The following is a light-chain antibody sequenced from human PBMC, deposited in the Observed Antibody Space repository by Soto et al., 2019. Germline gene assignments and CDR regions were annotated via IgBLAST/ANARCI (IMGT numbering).Light chain of an antibody. V-gene: IGLV3-21*04. CDR2: YDS. Sequence: SYELTQPPSVSVAPGKPARITCGGNNIGSKSVHWYQQKPGQAPVLVIYYDSDRPSGIPERFSGSNSGNTATLTISRVEAGDEADYYCQVWDSSSVHVVFGGGTKLTVL. CDR3: QVWDSSSVHVV. CDR1: NIGSKS. J-gene: IGLJ2*01.